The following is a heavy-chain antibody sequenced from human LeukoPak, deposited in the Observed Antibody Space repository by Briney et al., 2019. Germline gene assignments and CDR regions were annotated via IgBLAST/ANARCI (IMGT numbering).Heavy chain of an antibody. J-gene: IGHJ4*02. Sequence: GGSLRLSCAASGFTFSSYAMSWVRQAPGKGLEWVSAISGSGGSTYYADSVKGRFTISRDNSENTLFLQVNSLRVEDTAVFYCAKSRVPSSYYKAFDWWGQGTLVTVSS. D-gene: IGHD3-3*01. CDR1: GFTFSSYA. CDR3: AKSRVPSSYYKAFDW. CDR2: ISGSGGST. V-gene: IGHV3-23*01.